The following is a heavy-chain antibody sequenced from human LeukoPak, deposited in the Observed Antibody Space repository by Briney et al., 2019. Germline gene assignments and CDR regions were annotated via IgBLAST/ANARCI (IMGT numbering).Heavy chain of an antibody. CDR1: GGTFSSYA. V-gene: IGHV1-69*04. CDR3: VRGSVNDAFDI. CDR2: IIPILGIA. J-gene: IGHJ3*02. Sequence: GASVKVSCKASGGTFSSYAISWVRQAPGQGLEWMGRIIPILGIANYAQKFQGRVTITADKSTSTAYMELSSLRSEDTAVYYCVRGSVNDAFDIWGQGTMVTVSS.